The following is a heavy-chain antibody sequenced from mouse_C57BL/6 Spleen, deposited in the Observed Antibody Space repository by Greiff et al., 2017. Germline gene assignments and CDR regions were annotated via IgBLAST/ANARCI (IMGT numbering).Heavy chain of an antibody. Sequence: QVQLQQPGAELVMPGASVKLSCKASGYTFTSYWMHWVKQRPGQGLEWIGEFDPSDSYTNYNQKFKGKSTLTVDKSSSTAYMQLSSLTSEDSAVYYCARDCSSLYYFCYWGQGTTLTVAS. J-gene: IGHJ2*01. CDR2: FDPSDSYT. D-gene: IGHD1-1*01. V-gene: IGHV1-69*01. CDR3: ARDCSSLYYFCY. CDR1: GYTFTSYW.